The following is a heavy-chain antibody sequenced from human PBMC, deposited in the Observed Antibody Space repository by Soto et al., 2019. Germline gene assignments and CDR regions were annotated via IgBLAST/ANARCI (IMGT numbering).Heavy chain of an antibody. V-gene: IGHV3-74*01. CDR3: ARWFTYGNFDYFDY. Sequence: GGSLRLSCAASGFTFSSDWMHWFRQAPGKGLVWVSRIDSGGRTTTYADSVKGRFTISRDNAKNTLYLQMNGLRAEDTALYYCARWFTYGNFDYFDYWGQGTQVTGSS. J-gene: IGHJ4*02. CDR1: GFTFSSDW. D-gene: IGHD3-10*01. CDR2: IDSGGRTT.